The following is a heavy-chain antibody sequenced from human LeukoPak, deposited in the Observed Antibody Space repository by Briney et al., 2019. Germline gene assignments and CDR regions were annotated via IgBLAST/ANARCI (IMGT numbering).Heavy chain of an antibody. D-gene: IGHD6-6*01. CDR1: GGSINSALYY. J-gene: IGHJ4*02. V-gene: IGHV4-39*01. CDR3: ARLNLISSSPPLDY. Sequence: PSETLSLTCTVSGGSINSALYYWAWIRQTPEHQLEWIGSVSHDGITKYSPSLGGRVSLSADTSKNQFSLKLSSVTAADTAVYYCARLNLISSSPPLDYWGQGTLVTVSS. CDR2: VSHDGIT.